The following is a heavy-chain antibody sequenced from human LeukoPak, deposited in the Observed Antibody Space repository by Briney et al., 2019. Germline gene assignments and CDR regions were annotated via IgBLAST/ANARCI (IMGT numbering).Heavy chain of an antibody. Sequence: GASVKVSCKASGYTFTDYYMHWVRQAPGQGLEWMGWINPNSGGTNYAQKFQGRVTMTRDTSISTAYMELSRLRSDDTAVYYCARVHRHIAADDAFDIWGQGTMVTVSS. D-gene: IGHD6-13*01. CDR1: GYTFTDYY. J-gene: IGHJ3*02. CDR2: INPNSGGT. V-gene: IGHV1-2*02. CDR3: ARVHRHIAADDAFDI.